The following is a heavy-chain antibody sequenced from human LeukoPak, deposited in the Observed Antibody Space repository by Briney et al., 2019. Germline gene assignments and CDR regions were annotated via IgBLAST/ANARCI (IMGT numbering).Heavy chain of an antibody. V-gene: IGHV3-9*01. Sequence: GGSLRLSCAASGFTFDDYAMHWVRQAPGKGLEWVSGISWNSGSIGYADSVKGRFTISRDNAKNSLYLQMNSLRAEDTALYYCAKAPGYSYGPYFDYWGQGTLVTVSS. D-gene: IGHD5-18*01. J-gene: IGHJ4*02. CDR3: AKAPGYSYGPYFDY. CDR1: GFTFDDYA. CDR2: ISWNSGSI.